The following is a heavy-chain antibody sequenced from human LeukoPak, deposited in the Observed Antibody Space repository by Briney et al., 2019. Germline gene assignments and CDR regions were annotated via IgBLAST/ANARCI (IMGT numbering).Heavy chain of an antibody. Sequence: ASVKVSCKASGYTFTGYYVHWVRQAPGQGLEWMGWINPNSGGTNYAQKFQGRVTMTRDTSISTSYMELTKLRSDDTAVYYCARVYGEAQQKFFQHWGQGTLVTVSS. D-gene: IGHD4-17*01. CDR1: GYTFTGYY. V-gene: IGHV1-2*02. J-gene: IGHJ1*01. CDR3: ARVYGEAQQKFFQH. CDR2: INPNSGGT.